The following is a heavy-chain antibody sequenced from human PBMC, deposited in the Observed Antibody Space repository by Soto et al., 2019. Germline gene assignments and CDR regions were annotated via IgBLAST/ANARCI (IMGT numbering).Heavy chain of an antibody. CDR2: TSSDGDIK. V-gene: IGHV3-30-3*01. D-gene: IGHD2-21*01. Sequence: QVQLMESGGGVVQPGGSLRLSSATSGFTFSRYSMHWFRQAPGKGLQWVDVTSSDGDIKFYADSVKGRFTVSRDNSKNPLYLQMNSLRPEDTAVYYCAREVVRTEWYFDNWGQGILVTVSS. J-gene: IGHJ4*02. CDR3: AREVVRTEWYFDN. CDR1: GFTFSRYS.